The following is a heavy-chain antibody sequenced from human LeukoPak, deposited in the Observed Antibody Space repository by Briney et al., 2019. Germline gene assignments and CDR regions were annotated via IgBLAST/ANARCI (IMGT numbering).Heavy chain of an antibody. CDR2: INTNTGNP. CDR3: ARDADRGYPFNWFDP. D-gene: IGHD5-12*01. Sequence: GASVKVSCKASGYTFTSYAMNWVRQAPGQGLEWMGWINTNTGNPTYAQGFTGRFVFSLDTSVSTAYLQISSLKAEDTAVYYCARDADRGYPFNWFDPWGQGTLVTVSS. CDR1: GYTFTSYA. V-gene: IGHV7-4-1*02. J-gene: IGHJ5*02.